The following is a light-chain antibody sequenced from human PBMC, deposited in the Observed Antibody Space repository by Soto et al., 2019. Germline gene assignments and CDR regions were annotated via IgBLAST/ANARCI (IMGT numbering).Light chain of an antibody. J-gene: IGKJ4*01. CDR1: ESVSRD. CDR2: GAS. V-gene: IGKV3-15*01. CDR3: QQYNQWPLT. Sequence: EIVMTQSPATLSVSPGERATLSCRASESVSRDLGWYLQEPGQAPRLLIYGASTRATGIPDRFSGSGSGTDFTLTINSLQSEDFVVYYCQQYNQWPLTFGGGTKVDIK.